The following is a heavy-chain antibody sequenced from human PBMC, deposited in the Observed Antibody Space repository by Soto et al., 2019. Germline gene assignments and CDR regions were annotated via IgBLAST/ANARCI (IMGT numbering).Heavy chain of an antibody. V-gene: IGHV4-4*02. D-gene: IGHD6-19*01. J-gene: IGHJ4*02. CDR2: IYDSGGT. CDR1: GGSISGGNW. CDR3: ARGGVAVVGTIDC. Sequence: QVQLQESGPGLVKPSGTLSLTCAVSGGSISGGNWWSWVRQPPGKGLEWIGEIYDSGGTTYNPSLKSRVTISVDKSKNQFSLNVNSVTAADTAVYYCARGGVAVVGTIDCWGQGTLVTVSS.